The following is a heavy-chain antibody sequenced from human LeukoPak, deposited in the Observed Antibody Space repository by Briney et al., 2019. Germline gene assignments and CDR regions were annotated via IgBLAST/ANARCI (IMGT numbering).Heavy chain of an antibody. CDR1: GGSISSSNYY. CDR2: MYYRGST. Sequence: PSETLSLTCTVSGGSISSSNYYWAWIRQPPGKGLEWIGSMYYRGSTYYSPSLKSRVTLSVDTPKNQFSLKLSSVTAADTAVYYCARDLMVRGVTPDAFDIWGQGTMVTVSS. CDR3: ARDLMVRGVTPDAFDI. V-gene: IGHV4-39*07. J-gene: IGHJ3*02. D-gene: IGHD3-10*01.